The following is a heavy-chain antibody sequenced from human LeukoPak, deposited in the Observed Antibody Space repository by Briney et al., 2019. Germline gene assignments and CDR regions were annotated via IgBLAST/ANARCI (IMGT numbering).Heavy chain of an antibody. V-gene: IGHV4-59*01. CDR1: GGSISSYY. J-gene: IGHJ5*02. Sequence: SETLPLTCTVSGGSISSYYWSWIRQPPGKGLEWIGYIYYSGSTNYNPSLKSRVTISVDTSKNQFSLKLSSVTAADTAVYYCARDLDMDWSDPWGQGTLVTVSS. CDR3: ARDLDMDWSDP. CDR2: IYYSGST. D-gene: IGHD2-2*03.